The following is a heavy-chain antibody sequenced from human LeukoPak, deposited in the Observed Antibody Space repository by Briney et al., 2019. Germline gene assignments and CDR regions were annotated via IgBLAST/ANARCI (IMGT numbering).Heavy chain of an antibody. CDR3: ARIVVVTATNWFFDL. CDR1: GYSFTSYW. CDR2: IDPSDSYT. V-gene: IGHV5-10-1*01. Sequence: GESLKISCKGSGYSFTSYWISWVRQMPGKGLEWMGRIDPSDSYTNYSPSFQGHVTIAVDKSINTAYLQWSSLKASDTAMYYCARIVVVTATNWFFDLWGRGTLVTVSS. D-gene: IGHD2-21*02. J-gene: IGHJ2*01.